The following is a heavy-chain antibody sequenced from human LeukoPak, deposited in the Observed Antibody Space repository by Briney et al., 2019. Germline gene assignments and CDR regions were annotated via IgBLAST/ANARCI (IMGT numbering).Heavy chain of an antibody. CDR2: IYYSGST. Sequence: SETLSLTCTVSGGSISSSSYYWGWIRQPPEKGLEWIGSIYYSGSTYYNPSLKSRVTISVDTSKNQFSLKLSSVTAADTAVYYCARAMKDIVVVVAPVYFDYWGQGTLVTVSS. J-gene: IGHJ4*02. D-gene: IGHD2-15*01. V-gene: IGHV4-39*01. CDR3: ARAMKDIVVVVAPVYFDY. CDR1: GGSISSSSYY.